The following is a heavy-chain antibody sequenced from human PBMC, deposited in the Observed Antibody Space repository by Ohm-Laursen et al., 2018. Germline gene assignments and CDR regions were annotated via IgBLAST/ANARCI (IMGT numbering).Heavy chain of an antibody. CDR1: GFTFNNYW. CDR2: INSDGSTT. CDR3: VGGYITVFHY. Sequence: GSLRLSCAAPGFTFNNYWMHWVRQAPGKGLVWVSRINSDGSTTNYADSVKGRFTISRDNAKNTLYLQMNSLGAEDTALYYCVGGYITVFHYWGQGTLVTVSS. D-gene: IGHD5-12*01. V-gene: IGHV3-74*01. J-gene: IGHJ4*02.